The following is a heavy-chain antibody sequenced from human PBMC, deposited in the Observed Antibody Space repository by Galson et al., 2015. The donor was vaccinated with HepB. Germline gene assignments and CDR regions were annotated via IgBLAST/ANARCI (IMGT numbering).Heavy chain of an antibody. CDR3: ARARSGITGTGPFDY. Sequence: SVKVSCKASGGTFSSYAISWVRQAPGQGLEWMGGIIPIFGIANYAQKFQGRVTITADESTSTAYMELSSLRSEDTAVYYCARARSGITGTGPFDYWGQGTLVTVSS. D-gene: IGHD1-20*01. CDR2: IIPIFGIA. J-gene: IGHJ4*02. CDR1: GGTFSSYA. V-gene: IGHV1-69*13.